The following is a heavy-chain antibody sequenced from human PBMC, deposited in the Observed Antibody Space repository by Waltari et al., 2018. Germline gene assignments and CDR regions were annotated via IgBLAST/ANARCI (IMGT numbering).Heavy chain of an antibody. CDR3: ARVFDSSQYYYGSDY. CDR1: GYTCSTYG. V-gene: IGHV1-18*01. D-gene: IGHD3-22*01. J-gene: IGHJ4*02. Sequence: QVQLVQSGTEVKKPGASVKVSCKASGYTCSTYGVSWVRQAPAQGLEWLGWLAAYNGNTHSAPKLQGRVTMTTDTSTTTAYLELRSLTSDDTAVYYCARVFDSSQYYYGSDYWGQGTLVTVSS. CDR2: LAAYNGNT.